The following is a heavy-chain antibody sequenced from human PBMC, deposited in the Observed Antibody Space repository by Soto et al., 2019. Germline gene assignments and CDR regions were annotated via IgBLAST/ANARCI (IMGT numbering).Heavy chain of an antibody. D-gene: IGHD3-16*01. CDR2: TNYRSKWYN. CDR3: VRGGRAWYFDN. Sequence: SQTLSLTCAISVDSVSSNSAAWSWIRPSPSRGLEWLGRTNYRSKWYNDYAVSVKSRIIINPDTSKNQFSLHLNSVTPEDTGVYYCVRGGRAWYFDNWGQGTLVTVSS. J-gene: IGHJ4*02. V-gene: IGHV6-1*01. CDR1: VDSVSSNSAA.